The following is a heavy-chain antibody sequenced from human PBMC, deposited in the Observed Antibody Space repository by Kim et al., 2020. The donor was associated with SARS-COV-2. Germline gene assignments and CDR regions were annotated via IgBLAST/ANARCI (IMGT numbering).Heavy chain of an antibody. J-gene: IGHJ6*02. Sequence: PPQKSRVTITVNTSKNQYSLKLSSVTAADTAVYYCARLSRVGYGMDVWGQGTTVTVSS. V-gene: IGHV4-39*01. CDR3: ARLSRVGYGMDV.